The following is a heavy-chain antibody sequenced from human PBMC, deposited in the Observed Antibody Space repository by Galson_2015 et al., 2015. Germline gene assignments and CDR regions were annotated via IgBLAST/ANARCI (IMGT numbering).Heavy chain of an antibody. J-gene: IGHJ5*02. Sequence: SLRLSCAASGFTFSSYSMNWVRQAPGKGLEWVSSISSSSSYIYYADSVKGRFTISRDNAKNSLYLQMNSLRAEDTAVYYCARERGGLDCSSTSCYRSYGWFDPWGQGTLVTVSS. D-gene: IGHD2-2*01. V-gene: IGHV3-21*01. CDR2: ISSSSSYI. CDR3: ARERGGLDCSSTSCYRSYGWFDP. CDR1: GFTFSSYS.